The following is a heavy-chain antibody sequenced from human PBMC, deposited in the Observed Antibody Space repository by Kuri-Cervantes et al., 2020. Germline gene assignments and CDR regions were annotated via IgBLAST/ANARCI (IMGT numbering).Heavy chain of an antibody. CDR1: GGSISSGSYY. V-gene: IGHV4-61*02. Sequence: SCTVSGGSISSGSYYWSWIRQPAGKGLEWIGRIYTSGSTNYNPSLKSRVTISVDMSKNQFSLKLSSVTAADTAVYYCARDAYGGGSGIFGYWGQGTLVTVSS. CDR2: IYTSGST. D-gene: IGHD4-23*01. CDR3: ARDAYGGGSGIFGY. J-gene: IGHJ4*02.